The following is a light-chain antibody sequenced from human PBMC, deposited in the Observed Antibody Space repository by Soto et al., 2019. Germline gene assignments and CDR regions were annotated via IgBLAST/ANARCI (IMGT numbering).Light chain of an antibody. Sequence: DIVMTQSPDSLAVSLGERATITCRSSQSVLYIPTNKNYVAWYQQKPGQPPKLLLYWAATREEGVPDRFSGSGSGTYFTLTISSLQAEDVAFYYCQQYYSSPRLGFGGGTKVDIK. J-gene: IGKJ4*01. CDR2: WAA. CDR1: QSVLYIPTNKNY. V-gene: IGKV4-1*01. CDR3: QQYYSSPRLG.